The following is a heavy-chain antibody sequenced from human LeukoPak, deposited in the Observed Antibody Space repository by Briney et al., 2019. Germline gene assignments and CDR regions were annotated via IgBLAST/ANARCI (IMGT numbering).Heavy chain of an antibody. J-gene: IGHJ4*02. CDR3: VTGSYPFEY. CDR2: LYSSGST. Sequence: SEPLSLTCGVSGGPHRTYSYWSSLRPPPGKGLEWIGLLYSSGSTHYNPPLKSRLTMSVDTSKNPSSPELNPVTAVDTVVYYCVTGSYPFEYWGQGTLVTVSS. V-gene: IGHV4-59*01. D-gene: IGHD3-10*01. CDR1: GGPHRTYSY.